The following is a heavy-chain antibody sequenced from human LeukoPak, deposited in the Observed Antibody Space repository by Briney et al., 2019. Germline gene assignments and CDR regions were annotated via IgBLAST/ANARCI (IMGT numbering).Heavy chain of an antibody. CDR2: ISSSSSYI. V-gene: IGHV3-21*01. Sequence: PGGSLRLSCAASGFPFSTYSMNWVRQAPGKGLEWVSSISSSSSYIYYADSVKGRFTTSRDNAKNSLYLQMNSLRAEDTAVYYCARVKALSGTTTGGMDVWGQGTTVTVSS. CDR1: GFPFSTYS. J-gene: IGHJ6*02. CDR3: ARVKALSGTTTGGMDV. D-gene: IGHD1-20*01.